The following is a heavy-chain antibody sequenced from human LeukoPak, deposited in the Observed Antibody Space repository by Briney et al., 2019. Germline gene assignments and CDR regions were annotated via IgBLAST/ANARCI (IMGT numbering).Heavy chain of an antibody. CDR1: GFTFSSFW. J-gene: IGHJ3*02. CDR3: AREGRPNAFDI. V-gene: IGHV3-7*01. Sequence: PGGSLRLSCAASGFTFSSFWMSWVRQAPGKGLEWVANINQDGSDKYYVDSVKGRFTISRDNAKNSLYLQMISLRAEDTAVYYCAREGRPNAFDIWGQGTMVTVSS. CDR2: INQDGSDK.